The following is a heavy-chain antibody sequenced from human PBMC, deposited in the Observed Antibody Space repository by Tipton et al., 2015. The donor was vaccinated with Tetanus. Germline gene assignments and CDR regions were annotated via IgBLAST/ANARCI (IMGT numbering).Heavy chain of an antibody. Sequence: QSGPEVKKPGASVKVSCKASGDPISHYGLSWVRQAPGQGLEWMGWIKKDSFSNNFMTQSAQNFQDRVTMTSDTATNTAYMELRSLRSDDTAVYFCARLVKQWLVPEDYWGQGTLVIVSS. CDR3: ARLVKQWLVPEDY. D-gene: IGHD6-19*01. CDR1: GDPISHYG. CDR2: IKKDSFSNNFMT. V-gene: IGHV1-18*01. J-gene: IGHJ4*02.